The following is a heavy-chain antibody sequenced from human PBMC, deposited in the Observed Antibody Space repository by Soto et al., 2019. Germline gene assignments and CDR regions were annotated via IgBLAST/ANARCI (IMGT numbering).Heavy chain of an antibody. CDR2: ISRTSNYI. J-gene: IGHJ4*02. Sequence: EVQLVECGGGLVKPGESLRLSCAASGFTFNTYTMSWVRQAPGRGLEWVASISRTSNYIYYVDSVKGRFTISRDNAKNSLYLQMNSLRAEDTAVYYCRREEYDYWGQGTLVTVSS. D-gene: IGHD1-26*01. V-gene: IGHV3-21*01. CDR3: RREEYDY. CDR1: GFTFNTYT.